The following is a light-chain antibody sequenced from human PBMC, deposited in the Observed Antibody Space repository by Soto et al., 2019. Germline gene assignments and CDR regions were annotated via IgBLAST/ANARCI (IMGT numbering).Light chain of an antibody. Sequence: IVMTHSPATLSVSPGERATLSCRASQSVSSNLAWYQQKPGQAPRLLIYGASTRATGIPARFSGSGSGTEFTLTISSMQSEDFAVYYCQQYNNCPWTFGQGTKVDIK. CDR3: QQYNNCPWT. CDR1: QSVSSN. V-gene: IGKV3-15*01. CDR2: GAS. J-gene: IGKJ1*01.